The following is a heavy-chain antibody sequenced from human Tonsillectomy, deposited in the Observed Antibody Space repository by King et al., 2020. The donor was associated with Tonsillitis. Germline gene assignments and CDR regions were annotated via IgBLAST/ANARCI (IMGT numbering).Heavy chain of an antibody. V-gene: IGHV1-69*09. CDR2: VIPILGIV. Sequence: QLVQSGAEVKKPGSSVKVSCKASGGTFSNYAFSWVRQAPGQGLEWMGRVIPILGIVNYAQKFQGRVTITADKSTSTAYMELSSLRSEDTAVYYCARDAGYCSGGSCYGYYYYYMDVWGKGTTVTVSS. CDR3: ARDAGYCSGGSCYGYYYYYMDV. J-gene: IGHJ6*03. D-gene: IGHD2-15*01. CDR1: GGTFSNYA.